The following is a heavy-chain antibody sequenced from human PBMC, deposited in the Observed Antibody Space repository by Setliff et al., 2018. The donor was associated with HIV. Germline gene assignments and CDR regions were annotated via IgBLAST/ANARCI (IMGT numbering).Heavy chain of an antibody. CDR2: INHSGST. CDR1: GGSFSGYY. V-gene: IGHV4-34*01. Sequence: KTSETLSLTCAVYGGSFSGYYWSWIRQPPGKGLEWIGEINHSGSTNYNPSLKSRVTISVDTSKNQFSLKLSSVTAADTAVYYCAGGYIQLWSNIYYYGMDVWGQGTTVTVSS. D-gene: IGHD5-18*01. CDR3: AGGYIQLWSNIYYYGMDV. J-gene: IGHJ6*02.